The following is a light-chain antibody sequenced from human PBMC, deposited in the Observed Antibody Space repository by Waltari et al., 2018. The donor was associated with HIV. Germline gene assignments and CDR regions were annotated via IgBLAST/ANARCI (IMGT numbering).Light chain of an antibody. CDR2: EVT. CDR1: NSHIGGYNY. Sequence: QSALTQPPSASGSPGPAVTIPCTGTNSHIGGYNYLHWSQQHPGTAPKLVISEVTKRPSGVPDRFSGSKSGTTASLTVSGLQAEDEADYYCSSYADRNGFYVVFGGGTRLTVL. J-gene: IGLJ2*01. CDR3: SSYADRNGFYVV. V-gene: IGLV2-8*01.